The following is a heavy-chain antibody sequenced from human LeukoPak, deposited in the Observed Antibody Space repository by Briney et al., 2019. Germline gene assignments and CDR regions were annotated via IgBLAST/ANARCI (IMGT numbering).Heavy chain of an antibody. CDR1: GGSISSYY. D-gene: IGHD3-22*01. Sequence: SETLSLTCTVSGGSISSYYWSWIRQPPGKGLEWIGYIYYSGSTNYNPSLKSRVTISVDTSKNQFSLKLSSVTAADTAVYYCARATYDSSGYSLDYWAQGTLVTVSS. CDR2: IYYSGST. J-gene: IGHJ4*02. CDR3: ARATYDSSGYSLDY. V-gene: IGHV4-59*01.